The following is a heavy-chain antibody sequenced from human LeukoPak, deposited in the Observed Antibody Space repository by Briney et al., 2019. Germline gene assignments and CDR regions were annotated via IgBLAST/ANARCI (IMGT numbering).Heavy chain of an antibody. CDR2: ISYDGSNK. Sequence: GGSLRLSCAASGFTFSSYGMHWVRQAPGKGLEWVAVISYDGSNKYYADSVKGRFTISRDNSKNTLYLQMNSLRAEDTAVYYCARELDSTREYYFDYWGQGTVVTVSS. CDR3: ARELDSTREYYFDY. V-gene: IGHV3-30*03. D-gene: IGHD2/OR15-2a*01. J-gene: IGHJ4*02. CDR1: GFTFSSYG.